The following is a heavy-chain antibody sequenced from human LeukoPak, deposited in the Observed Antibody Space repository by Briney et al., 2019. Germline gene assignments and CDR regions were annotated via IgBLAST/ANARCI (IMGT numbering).Heavy chain of an antibody. D-gene: IGHD1/OR15-1a*01. CDR3: ARKTGNNGGPNDY. J-gene: IGHJ4*02. V-gene: IGHV3-7*01. CDR2: IKQDGSEK. CDR1: GFTFSRFW. Sequence: GGSLRLSCAASGFTFSRFWMSWVRQAPGKGLEGVANIKQDGSEKYYVDSVKGRFTISRDNAKNSLYLQMNSLNAEDTAVYYCARKTGNNGGPNDYWGQGTLVTVYS.